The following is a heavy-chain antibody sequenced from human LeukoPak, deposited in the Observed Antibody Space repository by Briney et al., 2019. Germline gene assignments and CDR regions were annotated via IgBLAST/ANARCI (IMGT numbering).Heavy chain of an antibody. V-gene: IGHV3-7*01. Sequence: PGGSLRLSCAASGFTFSSYWMSWVRQAPGKGLEWVANIKQDGSEKYYVGSVKGRFTISRDNAKNSLYLQMNSLRAEDTAVYYCARDREIAAAVSSHDYWGQGTLVTVSS. D-gene: IGHD6-13*01. CDR3: ARDREIAAAVSSHDY. CDR2: IKQDGSEK. CDR1: GFTFSSYW. J-gene: IGHJ4*02.